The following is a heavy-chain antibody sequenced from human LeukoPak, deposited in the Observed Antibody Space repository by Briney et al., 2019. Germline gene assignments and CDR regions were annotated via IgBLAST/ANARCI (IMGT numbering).Heavy chain of an antibody. J-gene: IGHJ6*03. CDR3: ARVDLWSLYQTYYYYYMDV. V-gene: IGHV3-20*04. D-gene: IGHD3-10*01. Sequence: GGSLRLSCAASGFTFDDYGMSWVRQAPGKGLEWVSGINWNGGSTGYADSVKGRFTISRDNAKNSLYLQMNSLRAEDTALYYCARVDLWSLYQTYYYYYMDVWDKGTTVTVSS. CDR1: GFTFDDYG. CDR2: INWNGGST.